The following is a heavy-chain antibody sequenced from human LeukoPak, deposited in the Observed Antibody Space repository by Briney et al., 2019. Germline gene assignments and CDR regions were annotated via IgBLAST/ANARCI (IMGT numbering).Heavy chain of an antibody. J-gene: IGHJ4*02. Sequence: SETLSLTCTVSGGYISSGDNYWSWIRQPPGKGLEWIGYSYYSGSTYYNPSLKSRVTISVDTSENQFSLRLSSVTAADTAVYYCARGDLYSSSWYNWGQGTLVTVSS. CDR1: GGYISSGDNY. D-gene: IGHD6-13*01. CDR3: ARGDLYSSSWYN. V-gene: IGHV4-30-4*08. CDR2: SYYSGST.